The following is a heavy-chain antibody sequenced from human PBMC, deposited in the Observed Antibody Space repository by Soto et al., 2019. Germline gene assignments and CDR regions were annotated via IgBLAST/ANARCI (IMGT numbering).Heavy chain of an antibody. V-gene: IGHV3-23*01. CDR2: ISGSADST. CDR3: AKEDVVPAARAGLVVRIHDY. D-gene: IGHD2-2*01. CDR1: GFTFSRYA. Sequence: EVQLLESGGGLVQPGGSLRLSCAASGFTFSRYAMSWVRQAPGKGLEWVSAISGSADSTYYADSVKGRFTISRDNSKNTLYLQMNSLRADDTAVYYCAKEDVVPAARAGLVVRIHDYGGQGTLVTVSS. J-gene: IGHJ4*02.